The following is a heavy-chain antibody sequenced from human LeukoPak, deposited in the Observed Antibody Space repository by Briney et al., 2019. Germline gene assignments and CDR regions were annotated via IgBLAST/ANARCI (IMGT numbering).Heavy chain of an antibody. CDR1: GFTFSGSA. Sequence: GGSLRLSCAASGFTFSGSAMHWVRQAPGKGLEWVGRIRSKANSYATAYAASVKGRFTISRDDSKNTAYLQMNSLKTEDTAVYYCTRPNSGYDIYYYYGMDVWGQGTTVTVSS. V-gene: IGHV3-73*01. J-gene: IGHJ6*02. CDR3: TRPNSGYDIYYYYGMDV. D-gene: IGHD5-12*01. CDR2: IRSKANSYAT.